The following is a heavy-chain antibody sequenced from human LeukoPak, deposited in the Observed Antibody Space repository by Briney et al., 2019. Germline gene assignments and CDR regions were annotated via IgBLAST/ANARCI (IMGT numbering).Heavy chain of an antibody. D-gene: IGHD3-22*01. J-gene: IGHJ4*02. CDR1: GYSISSGYY. CDR2: IYHSGTT. V-gene: IGHV4-38-2*02. Sequence: PSETLSLTCTVSGYSISSGYYWAWIRQPPGKGLEWIGSIYHSGTTYYNPSLKSRVTISVDTSKNQFSLKLNSVTAADTAVYYCARDGSGSGSPFDYWGQGTLVTVSS. CDR3: ARDGSGSGSPFDY.